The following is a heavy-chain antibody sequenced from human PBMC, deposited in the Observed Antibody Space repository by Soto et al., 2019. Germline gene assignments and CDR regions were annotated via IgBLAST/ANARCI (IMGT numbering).Heavy chain of an antibody. J-gene: IGHJ4*02. V-gene: IGHV2-26*01. Sequence: QVTLKESGPVLVKPTEPLTLTCTVSGFSLSNARMGVSWIRQPPGKALEWLAHIFSNDEKSYSTSLKSRLTISKDTSKSQVVLTMTNMDPVDTATYYCARIFAAAAGTDYWGQGTLVTVSS. CDR2: IFSNDEK. CDR1: GFSLSNARMG. D-gene: IGHD6-13*01. CDR3: ARIFAAAAGTDY.